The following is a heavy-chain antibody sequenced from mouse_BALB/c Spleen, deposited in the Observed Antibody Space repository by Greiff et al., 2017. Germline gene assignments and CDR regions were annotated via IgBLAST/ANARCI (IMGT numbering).Heavy chain of an antibody. V-gene: IGHV5-17*02. D-gene: IGHD2-4*01. CDR1: GFTFSSFG. CDR3: ARGRDYDLDY. J-gene: IGHJ2*01. CDR2: ISSGSSTI. Sequence: VQLKESGGGLVQPGGSRTLSCAASGFTFSSFGMHWVRQAPEKGREWFAYISSGSSTIYYAHTVKGRFTISRDNPKNSLFLQMTSLRSEDTAMFSCARGRDYDLDYWGQGTTLTVSS.